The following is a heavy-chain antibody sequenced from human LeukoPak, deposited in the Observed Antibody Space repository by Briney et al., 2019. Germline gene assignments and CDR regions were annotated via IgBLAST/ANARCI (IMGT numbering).Heavy chain of an antibody. CDR1: GDSVSSNSVT. J-gene: IGHJ5*02. Sequence: SQTLSLTFAISGDSVSSNSVTWNWIRQSPSRGLEWLGRTYYRSTWYNDYAVSVRGRITVNPDTSKNQFSLHLNSVTPEDTAVYYCARRLTQYDCFDPWDQGILVTVPS. V-gene: IGHV6-1*01. D-gene: IGHD2-2*01. CDR2: TYYRSTWYN. CDR3: ARRLTQYDCFDP.